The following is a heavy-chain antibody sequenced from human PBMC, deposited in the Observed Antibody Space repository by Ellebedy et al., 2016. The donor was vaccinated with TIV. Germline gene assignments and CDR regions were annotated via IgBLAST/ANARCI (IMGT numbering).Heavy chain of an antibody. CDR2: IYYSGST. V-gene: IGHV4-61*01. D-gene: IGHD5-24*01. J-gene: IGHJ4*02. CDR1: GASVSSGSYY. CDR3: ARVWGDGYINFDY. Sequence: MPGGSLRLSCTVSGASVSSGSYYWSWIRQPPGKGLEWIGYIYYSGSTNYNPSLKSRVTISVDTSKNQFSLKLSSVTAADTAVYYCARVWGDGYINFDYWGQGTLVTVSS.